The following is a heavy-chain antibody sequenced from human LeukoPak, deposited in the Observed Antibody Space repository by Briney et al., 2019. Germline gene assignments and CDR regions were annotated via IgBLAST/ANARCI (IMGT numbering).Heavy chain of an antibody. CDR2: IGSHGGGT. V-gene: IGHV3-64*01. J-gene: IGHJ3*02. CDR1: GFTFSSYA. D-gene: IGHD2-15*01. CDR3: ARARGGGLLWGAFDI. Sequence: GGSLRLSCAASGFTFSSYAMHWVRQAPGKGLEYVSAIGSHGGGTYYANSVKGRFTVSRDNSKNTLYLQMGSLRADDMAVYYCARARGGGLLWGAFDIWGQGTMVTVSS.